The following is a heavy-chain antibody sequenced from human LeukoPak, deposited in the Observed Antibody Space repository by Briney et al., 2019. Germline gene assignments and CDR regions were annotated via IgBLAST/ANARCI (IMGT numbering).Heavy chain of an antibody. Sequence: SETLSPTSTVSGGSISGYFWSWIRQPPGKGPEWIGYIYSTGTTNYSPSLSSRVTISVDTSKNQLSLNLRFVTATDTAVYHCARHNPPPTGFCSGTSCFMSGSQYFYMDVWGKGTSVTVS. J-gene: IGHJ6*03. V-gene: IGHV4-4*09. CDR3: ARHNPPPTGFCSGTSCFMSGSQYFYMDV. D-gene: IGHD2-2*01. CDR2: IYSTGTT. CDR1: GGSISGYF.